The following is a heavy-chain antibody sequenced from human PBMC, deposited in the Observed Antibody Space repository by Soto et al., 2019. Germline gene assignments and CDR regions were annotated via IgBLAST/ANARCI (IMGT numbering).Heavy chain of an antibody. J-gene: IGHJ5*02. D-gene: IGHD6-13*01. CDR2: IYYSGST. CDR1: GGSICSYY. V-gene: IGHV4-59*01. Sequence: SETLSLSCTVSGGSICSYYWSWIRQPPGKGLEWIGYIYYSGSTNYNPSLKSRVTISVDTSKNQFSLKLSSVTAADTAVYYCARAVIAAAVYWFDPWGQGTLVTVSS. CDR3: ARAVIAAAVYWFDP.